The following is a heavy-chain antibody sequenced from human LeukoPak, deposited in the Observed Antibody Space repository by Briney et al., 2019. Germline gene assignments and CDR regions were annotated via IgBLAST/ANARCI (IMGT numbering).Heavy chain of an antibody. D-gene: IGHD3-10*01. J-gene: IGHJ4*02. CDR3: TRDMIRGVPDYIDY. Sequence: GGSQRLSCAATGFRFSSYDMHWVRQAPGKGPEWVAAISAEGDIQIYLDSVMGRFTISRDNSKSTLYLQMNSLRIEDTGFYYCTRDMIRGVPDYIDYWGQGTLVTVSS. CDR1: GFRFSSYD. CDR2: ISAEGDIQ. V-gene: IGHV3-30-3*01.